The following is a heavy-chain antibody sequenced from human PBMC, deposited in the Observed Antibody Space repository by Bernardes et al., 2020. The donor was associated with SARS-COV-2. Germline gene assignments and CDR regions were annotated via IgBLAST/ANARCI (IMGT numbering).Heavy chain of an antibody. V-gene: IGHV4-59*01. Sequence: SEPLSLTCTVSGDSISSYYWSWIRQPPGKGLEWIGYIYYTGSTNYNSSLKSRVTISVDTSKNQFSLKLSSVTAADTAMYYCARAPYGSGSRFDYWGQGTLVTVSS. D-gene: IGHD3-10*01. CDR2: IYYTGST. J-gene: IGHJ4*02. CDR1: GDSISSYY. CDR3: ARAPYGSGSRFDY.